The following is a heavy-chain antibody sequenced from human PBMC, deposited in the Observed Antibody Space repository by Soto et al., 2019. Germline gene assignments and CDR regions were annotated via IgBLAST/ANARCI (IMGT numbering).Heavy chain of an antibody. V-gene: IGHV3-23*01. CDR3: AKDQAVLRFLDWLSSYFDY. Sequence: PGGSLRLSCAASGFTFSSYSISWVRQAPGKGLEWVSAISGSGGSTYYADSVKGRFTISRDNSKNTLYLQMNSLRAEDRAVYYCAKDQAVLRFLDWLSSYFDYWGQGTLLTVSS. D-gene: IGHD3-3*01. CDR2: ISGSGGST. CDR1: GFTFSSYS. J-gene: IGHJ4*02.